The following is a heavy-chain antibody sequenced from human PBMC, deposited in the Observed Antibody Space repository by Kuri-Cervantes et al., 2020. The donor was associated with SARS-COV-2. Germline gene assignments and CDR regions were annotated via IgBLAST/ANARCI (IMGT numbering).Heavy chain of an antibody. J-gene: IGHJ4*02. V-gene: IGHV3-30-3*01. Sequence: GGSLRLSCAASGFTFSSYAMHWVRQAPGKGLEWVAVISYDGSNKYYADSVKGRFTISRDNAKNSLYLQMNSLRAEDTAVYYCARGDYYYDSSGYFGYWGQGTLVTVSS. D-gene: IGHD3-22*01. CDR2: ISYDGSNK. CDR1: GFTFSSYA. CDR3: ARGDYYYDSSGYFGY.